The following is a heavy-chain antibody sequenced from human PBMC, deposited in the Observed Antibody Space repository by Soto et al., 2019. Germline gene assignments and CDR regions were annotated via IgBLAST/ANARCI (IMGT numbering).Heavy chain of an antibody. V-gene: IGHV3-23*01. D-gene: IGHD6-19*01. CDR2: ISATGGST. CDR1: GFSFSDYA. CDR3: AKASSAWYDSKSYYFDD. Sequence: EVQLLDSGGGLVPPGGSLRLSCAASGFSFSDYAMNWVRQAPGKGLEWVSEISATGGSTFYADFVKGRFTISRDNSKNTLYLHLTSLRDEDTARYYCAKASSAWYDSKSYYFDDWGPGTLVTVSS. J-gene: IGHJ4*02.